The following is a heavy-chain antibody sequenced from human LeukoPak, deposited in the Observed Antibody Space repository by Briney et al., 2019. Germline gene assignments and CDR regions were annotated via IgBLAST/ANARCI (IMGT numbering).Heavy chain of an antibody. D-gene: IGHD1-26*01. V-gene: IGHV4-34*01. CDR1: GGSFSGYY. CDR3: ARGLVGATGYYFDY. J-gene: IGHJ4*02. Sequence: SETLSLTCAVYGGSFSGYYWSWIRQPPGKGLEWIGEINHSGSTNYNPSLKSRVTISVDTSKNQFPLELSSVTAADTAVYYCARGLVGATGYYFDYWGQGTLVTVSS. CDR2: INHSGST.